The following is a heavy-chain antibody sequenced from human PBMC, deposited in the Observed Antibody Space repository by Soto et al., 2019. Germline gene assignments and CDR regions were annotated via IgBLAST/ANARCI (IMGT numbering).Heavy chain of an antibody. J-gene: IGHJ3*02. CDR3: AKKREQVPSVTQAADI. V-gene: IGHV3-30*18. Sequence: QVHLVESGGGVVQPGRSLRLSCEGSGFTFGKYAMHWVRQAPGKGLEWVAVISGNGGIVFYGDSVKGRFAISRDNSKNRMYLQMNDLRPDDAAMYYCAKKREQVPSVTQAADIWGRGTLVTVSS. CDR2: ISGNGGIV. D-gene: IGHD3-10*01. CDR1: GFTFGKYA.